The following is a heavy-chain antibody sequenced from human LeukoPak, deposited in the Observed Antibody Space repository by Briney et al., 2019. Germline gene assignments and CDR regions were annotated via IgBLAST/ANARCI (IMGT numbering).Heavy chain of an antibody. Sequence: GGSLRLSCAVSGFNFSNYWMSWVRQAPGKGLEWVANIKHDGSEKYYVDSVKGRFTISRDNAKNSLYLQMNSLRAEDTAVYYCARYSGYDDEGEYFDYWGQGTLVTVSS. J-gene: IGHJ4*02. V-gene: IGHV3-7*01. CDR2: IKHDGSEK. CDR3: ARYSGYDDEGEYFDY. CDR1: GFNFSNYW. D-gene: IGHD5-12*01.